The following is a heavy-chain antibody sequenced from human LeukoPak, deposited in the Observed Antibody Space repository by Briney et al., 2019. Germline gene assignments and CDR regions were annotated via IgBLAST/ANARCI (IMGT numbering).Heavy chain of an antibody. CDR1: GYTFTSYD. V-gene: IGHV1-8*01. Sequence: GASVKVSCKASGYTFTSYDINWVRQATGQGFEWMGWMNPNSGNTGYAQKFQGRVTMTRNTSISTAYMELSSLRSEDTAVYYCARGLNIVRGATPPPWGQGTLVTVSS. CDR3: ARGLNIVRGATPPP. J-gene: IGHJ4*02. D-gene: IGHD3-10*01. CDR2: MNPNSGNT.